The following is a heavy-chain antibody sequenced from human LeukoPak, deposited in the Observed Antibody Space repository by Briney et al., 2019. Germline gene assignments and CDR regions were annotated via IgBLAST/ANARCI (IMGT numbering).Heavy chain of an antibody. J-gene: IGHJ4*02. CDR2: INKSGGGT. CDR1: GFTFSSYD. Sequence: GGSLRLSCAASGFTFSSYDMSWVRQAPGKGLEWVSGINKSGGGTYYADSVKGRFTMSRDNSKNTLFLQMNSLRAEDTAVYYCAKVTWSSSGGDYWGQGTLVTVSS. D-gene: IGHD6-19*01. CDR3: AKVTWSSSGGDY. V-gene: IGHV3-23*01.